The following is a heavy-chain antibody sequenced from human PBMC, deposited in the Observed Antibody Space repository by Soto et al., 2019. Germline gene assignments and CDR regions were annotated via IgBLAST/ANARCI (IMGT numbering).Heavy chain of an antibody. V-gene: IGHV3-33*01. J-gene: IGHJ4*02. Sequence: QVQLVESGGGVVQPGRSLRLSCAASGFTFSSYGMHWVRQAPGKGLEWVAVIWYDGSNKYYADSVKGRFTISRDNSKNTLYLQMNSLRAEDTAVYYCARETCSGGSCYSGFDYWGQGTLVTVSS. CDR1: GFTFSSYG. CDR2: IWYDGSNK. D-gene: IGHD2-15*01. CDR3: ARETCSGGSCYSGFDY.